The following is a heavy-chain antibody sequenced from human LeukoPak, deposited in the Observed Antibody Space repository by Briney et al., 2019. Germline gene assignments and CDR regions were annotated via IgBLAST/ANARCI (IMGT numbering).Heavy chain of an antibody. CDR3: ARDWATIRAEDY. J-gene: IGHJ4*02. D-gene: IGHD5-12*01. CDR2: INPNSGGT. V-gene: IGHV1-2*02. CDR1: GYTFTSYY. Sequence: GASVKVSCKASGYTFTSYYIHWVRQAPGQGLEWMGWINPNSGGTNYAQKFQGRVTMTRDTSISTAYMELSRLRSDDTAVYYCARDWATIRAEDYWGQGTLVTVSS.